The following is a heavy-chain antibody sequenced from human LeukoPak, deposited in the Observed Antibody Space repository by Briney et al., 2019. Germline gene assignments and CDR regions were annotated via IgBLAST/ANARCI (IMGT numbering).Heavy chain of an antibody. V-gene: IGHV1-69*13. CDR1: GGTLSSFT. Sequence: SVKVSCKASGGTLSSFTISWVRQAPGQGLEWMGGIIPIFGTANYAQKFQGRVTITADESTRTAYMELSSLRSEDTAVYYCASRGYGSGSYYGSDYWGQGTLVTVSS. CDR3: ASRGYGSGSYYGSDY. CDR2: IIPIFGTA. D-gene: IGHD3-10*01. J-gene: IGHJ4*02.